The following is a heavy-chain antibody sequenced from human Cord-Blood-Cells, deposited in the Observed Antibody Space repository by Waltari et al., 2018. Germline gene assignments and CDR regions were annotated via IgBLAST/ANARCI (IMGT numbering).Heavy chain of an antibody. V-gene: IGHV1-8*03. CDR1: GYTFTSYD. CDR2: MNPNSGNT. J-gene: IGHJ4*02. D-gene: IGHD3-10*01. Sequence: QVQLVQSGAEVKKPGTSVKVSCKASGYTFTSYDINWVRQATGKGLEWMGWMNPNSGNTGYAQKFQGRVTITRNTSISTAYMELSSLRSEDTAVYYCARGQTNYYGSGSYYNFDYWGQGTLVTVSS. CDR3: ARGQTNYYGSGSYYNFDY.